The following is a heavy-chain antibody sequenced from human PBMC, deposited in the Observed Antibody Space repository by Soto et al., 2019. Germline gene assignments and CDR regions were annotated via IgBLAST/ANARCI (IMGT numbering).Heavy chain of an antibody. J-gene: IGHJ6*02. CDR2: IYFSGST. V-gene: IGHV4-61*01. CDR1: GDSVSSGCYY. CDR3: ATGTITETGWHNSYYGMHV. Sequence: QVQLQESGPGLVKPSETLSLTCTVSGDSVSSGCYYWNWIRQPPGKGLEWIGYIYFSGSTNYNRSLTSRLTITLDTAKNQFSLGLNSVTAADTAVYDFATGTITETGWHNSYYGMHVWGPGQGVTVSS. D-gene: IGHD1-7*01.